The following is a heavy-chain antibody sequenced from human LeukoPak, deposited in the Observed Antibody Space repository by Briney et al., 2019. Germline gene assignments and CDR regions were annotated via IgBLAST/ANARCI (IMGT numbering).Heavy chain of an antibody. V-gene: IGHV3-33*01. D-gene: IGHD2-21*02. Sequence: GGSLRLSCAASGFTFSSYGMHWVRQAPGKGLEWVAVIWYDGSNKYYADSVKGRFTISRDNSKNTLYLQMNSLRAEDTAVYYCAREAPTDHIVVVTAAGDAFDIWGQGTMVTVSS. CDR2: IWYDGSNK. CDR3: AREAPTDHIVVVTAAGDAFDI. CDR1: GFTFSSYG. J-gene: IGHJ3*02.